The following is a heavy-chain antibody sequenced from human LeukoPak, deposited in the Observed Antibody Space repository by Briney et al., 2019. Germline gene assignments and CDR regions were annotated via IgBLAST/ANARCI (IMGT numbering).Heavy chain of an antibody. D-gene: IGHD6-19*01. Sequence: SETLSLTCTVSGGSISSYYWSWIRQPPGKGLEWIGYIYYSGSTNYNPSLKSRVTISVDTSKNQFSLKLSSVTAADTAVYYCVRQHSSGWYEPYYFDYWGQGTLVTVSS. V-gene: IGHV4-59*08. CDR1: GGSISSYY. J-gene: IGHJ4*02. CDR3: VRQHSSGWYEPYYFDY. CDR2: IYYSGST.